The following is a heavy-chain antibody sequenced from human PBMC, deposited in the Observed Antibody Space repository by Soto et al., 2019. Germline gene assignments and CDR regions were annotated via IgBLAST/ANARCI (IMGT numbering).Heavy chain of an antibody. Sequence: GGSLRLSCADSGFTFDNYGMSWVRQAPGKGLEWIGAITGAGGSTYNADSVKGRFTISRDNSKKTVYLQVDSLRVEDTAVYYCAKGHSDSFGNYDYFGMDVWGQGTTVTVSS. CDR2: ITGAGGST. V-gene: IGHV3-23*01. D-gene: IGHD4-4*01. CDR3: AKGHSDSFGNYDYFGMDV. J-gene: IGHJ6*02. CDR1: GFTFDNYG.